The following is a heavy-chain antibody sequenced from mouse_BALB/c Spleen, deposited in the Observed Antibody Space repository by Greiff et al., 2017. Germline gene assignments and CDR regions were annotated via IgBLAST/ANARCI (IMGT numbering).Heavy chain of an antibody. Sequence: VQLQQSGAELARPGASVKLSCKASGYTFTSYWMQWVKQRPGQGLEWIGAIYPGDGDTRYTQKFKGKATLTADKSSSTAYMQLSSLASEDSAVYYCARSTYYYGSDYWGQGTTLTVSS. V-gene: IGHV1-87*01. CDR3: ARSTYYYGSDY. D-gene: IGHD1-1*01. J-gene: IGHJ2*01. CDR2: IYPGDGDT. CDR1: GYTFTSYW.